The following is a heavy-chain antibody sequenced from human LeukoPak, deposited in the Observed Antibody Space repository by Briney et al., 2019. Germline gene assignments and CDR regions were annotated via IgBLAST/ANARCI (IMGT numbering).Heavy chain of an antibody. J-gene: IGHJ4*02. CDR3: AIHTHIAPLSSLKY. CDR1: GGSISSYY. CDR2: IYYSGST. D-gene: IGHD6-13*01. Sequence: KPSETLSLTCTVSGGSISSYYWSWILQTPGKGLEWIGDIYYSGSTNYNPSLKSRVTISVDTSKNQFSLKLSSVTAADTAVYYCAIHTHIAPLSSLKYWGQGTLVTVSS. V-gene: IGHV4-59*08.